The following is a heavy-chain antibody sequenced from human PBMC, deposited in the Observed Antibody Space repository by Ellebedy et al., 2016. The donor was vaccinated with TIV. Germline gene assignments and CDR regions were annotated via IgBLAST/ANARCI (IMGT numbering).Heavy chain of an antibody. Sequence: PGGSLRLSCAASGFIFSDYGMHWVRQAPGQGLGWVAFTSYDGTNPSYADSVKGRFTISRDKSKNTLYLHMSSLEAEDTAVYFCAKGGPDSSFDRYSFDSWGQGTLVTVSS. CDR1: GFIFSDYG. CDR2: TSYDGTNP. CDR3: AKGGPDSSFDRYSFDS. D-gene: IGHD6-6*01. V-gene: IGHV3-30*18. J-gene: IGHJ4*02.